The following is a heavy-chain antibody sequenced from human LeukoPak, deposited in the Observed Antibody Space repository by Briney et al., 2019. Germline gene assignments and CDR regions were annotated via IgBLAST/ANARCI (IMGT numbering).Heavy chain of an antibody. V-gene: IGHV3-7*01. D-gene: IGHD3-10*01. CDR3: AGDPRSHGEYYFDY. CDR2: IKQDGSEK. CDR1: GFTFSGYW. J-gene: IGHJ4*02. Sequence: GGSLRLSCAASGFTFSGYWMNWVRQAPGKGLEWVANIKQDGSEKYYVDSVKGRFTISRDNAKNSLNLQMNSLRADDTAVYYCAGDPRSHGEYYFDYWSQGTLVTVSS.